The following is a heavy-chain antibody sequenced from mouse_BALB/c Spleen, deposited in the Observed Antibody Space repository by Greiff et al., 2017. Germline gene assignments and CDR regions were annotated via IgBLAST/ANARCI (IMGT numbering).Heavy chain of an antibody. D-gene: IGHD2-14*01. CDR2: IYPGDGDT. CDR3: ARQRGIYYAMDY. V-gene: IGHV1-80*01. Sequence: QVQLQQSGAELVRPGSSVKISCKASGYAFSSYWMNWVKQRPGQGLEWIGQIYPGDGDTNYNGKFKGKATLTADKSSSTAYMQLSSLTSEDSAVYFCARQRGIYYAMDYWGQGTSVTVSS. CDR1: GYAFSSYW. J-gene: IGHJ4*01.